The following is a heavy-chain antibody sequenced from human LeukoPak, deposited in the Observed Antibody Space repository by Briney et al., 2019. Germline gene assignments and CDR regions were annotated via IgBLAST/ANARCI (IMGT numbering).Heavy chain of an antibody. J-gene: IGHJ3*02. V-gene: IGHV1-2*02. CDR3: ARDHITIFGVAEIDI. D-gene: IGHD3-3*01. CDR2: INPNSGGT. CDR1: GYTFTGYY. Sequence: ASVKVSCKASGYTFTGYYMHWVRQAPGQGLEWMGWINPNSGGTNYAQKFQGRVTMTRDTSISTAYMELSRLRSDDTAVYYCARDHITIFGVAEIDIWGQGTMVTVSS.